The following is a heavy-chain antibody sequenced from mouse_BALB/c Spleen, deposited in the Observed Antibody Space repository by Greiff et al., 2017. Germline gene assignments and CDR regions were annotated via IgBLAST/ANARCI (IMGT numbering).Heavy chain of an antibody. J-gene: IGHJ3*01. CDR2: IYPGNSDT. CDR3: TDAYYYGSTAWFAY. V-gene: IGHV1-5*01. Sequence: VQLQQSGTVLARPGASVKMSCKASGYSFTSYWMHWVKQRPGQGLEWIGAIYPGNSDTSYNQKFKGKAKLTAVTSASTAYMELSSLTNEDSAVYYCTDAYYYGSTAWFAYWGQGTLVTVSA. D-gene: IGHD1-1*01. CDR1: GYSFTSYW.